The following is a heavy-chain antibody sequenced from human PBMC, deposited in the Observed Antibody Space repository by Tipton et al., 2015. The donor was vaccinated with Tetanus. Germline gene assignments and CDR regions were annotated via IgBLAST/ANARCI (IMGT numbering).Heavy chain of an antibody. CDR1: GGSFSGYY. D-gene: IGHD3-10*01. J-gene: IGHJ4*02. CDR3: AGEFTY. V-gene: IGHV4-34*01. CDR2: INHSGST. Sequence: GSLRLSCAVYGGSFSGYYWSWIRQPPGKGLEWIGEINHSGSTNYNPSLKSRVTISVDTSKNQFSLKLTSVTAADTAIYYCAGEFTYWGQGTLVTVSS.